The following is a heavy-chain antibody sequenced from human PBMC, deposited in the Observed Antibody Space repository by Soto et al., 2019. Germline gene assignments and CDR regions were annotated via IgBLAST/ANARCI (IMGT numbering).Heavy chain of an antibody. J-gene: IGHJ6*02. Sequence: PGGSLRLSCAASGFTFSSYSMNWVRQAPGKGLEWVSSISSSSSYIYYADSVKGRFTISRDNAKNSLYLQMNSLRAEDTAVYYCARDIVVVPAADYYYYYGMDVWGQGTTVTVSS. D-gene: IGHD2-2*01. CDR2: ISSSSSYI. V-gene: IGHV3-21*01. CDR3: ARDIVVVPAADYYYYYGMDV. CDR1: GFTFSSYS.